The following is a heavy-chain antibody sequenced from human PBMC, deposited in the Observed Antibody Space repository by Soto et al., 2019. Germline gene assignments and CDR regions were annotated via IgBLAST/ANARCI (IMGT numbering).Heavy chain of an antibody. CDR1: GDSVSSNSAA. J-gene: IGHJ6*02. CDR3: ARGGGGSGWYDPYYYGMDV. D-gene: IGHD6-19*01. V-gene: IGHV6-1*01. Sequence: SQTLSLTCALSGDSVSSNSAAWNWIRQSPSRGLEWLGRTYYRSKWYNDYAVSVKSRITINPDTSKNQFSLQLNSVTPADTAVYYCARGGGGSGWYDPYYYGMDVWRQGTTVTVSS. CDR2: TYYRSKWYN.